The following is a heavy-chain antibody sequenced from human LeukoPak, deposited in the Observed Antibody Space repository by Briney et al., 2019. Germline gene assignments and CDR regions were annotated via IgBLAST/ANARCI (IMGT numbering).Heavy chain of an antibody. V-gene: IGHV4-59*01. CDR1: GGSISNYY. Sequence: SETLSLTCTVSGGSISNYYWSWIRQPPGKGLEWIGYIYYSGTTNYNPSLKSRVTISVHTSKNQFSLKLNSVTAADTAVYYCAGGVYIAAAQYGYWGQGTLVTVSS. CDR3: AGGVYIAAAQYGY. CDR2: IYYSGTT. D-gene: IGHD6-13*01. J-gene: IGHJ4*02.